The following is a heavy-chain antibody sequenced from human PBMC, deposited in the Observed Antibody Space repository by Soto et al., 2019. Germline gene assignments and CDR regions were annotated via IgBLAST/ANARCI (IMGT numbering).Heavy chain of an antibody. D-gene: IGHD3-10*01. Sequence: QVQLVESGGGVVQPGRSLRLSCAASGFTFSSYGMHWVRQAPGKGLEWVAGISYDGSNKYYADSVKGRFTISRDNSKNALYLQMNSLRAEDTAVYYCAKDRGWLQYFDYWGQGTLVTVSS. J-gene: IGHJ4*02. V-gene: IGHV3-30*18. CDR1: GFTFSSYG. CDR2: ISYDGSNK. CDR3: AKDRGWLQYFDY.